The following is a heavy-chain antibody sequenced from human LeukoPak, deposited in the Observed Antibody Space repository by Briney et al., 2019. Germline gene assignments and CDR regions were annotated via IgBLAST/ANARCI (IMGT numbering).Heavy chain of an antibody. V-gene: IGHV3-33*01. D-gene: IGHD3-22*01. CDR1: GFTFNTYG. Sequence: GGSLRLSCAASGFTFNTYGMHWVRQTPGKGLEWVSVIWFDGGKIYYTDSVKGRFTISRDNSKNTLFLQMNSLRAEDTAVYYCARDLYDSGAYSSPIDYWGQGTLVTVSS. CDR2: IWFDGGKI. CDR3: ARDLYDSGAYSSPIDY. J-gene: IGHJ4*02.